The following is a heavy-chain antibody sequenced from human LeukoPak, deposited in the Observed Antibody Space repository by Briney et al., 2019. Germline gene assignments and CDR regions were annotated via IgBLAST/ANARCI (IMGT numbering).Heavy chain of an antibody. J-gene: IGHJ5*02. D-gene: IGHD2-2*01. CDR3: ARIPHRVPHNWFDR. CDR2: MNPHSANA. CDR1: GYTFTSYD. V-gene: IGHV1-8*01. Sequence: ASVKVSCKASGYTFTSYDINWVRQAAGQGLEWMGWMNPHSANAGYAQKFQGRVTMTRDTSISTAYMELSSLRSDDTAVYYCARIPHRVPHNWFDRWGQGTLVTVSS.